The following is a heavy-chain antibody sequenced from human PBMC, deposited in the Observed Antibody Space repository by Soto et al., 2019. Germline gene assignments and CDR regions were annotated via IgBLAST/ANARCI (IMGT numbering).Heavy chain of an antibody. CDR3: ATSMDGDYYYH. V-gene: IGHV4-59*01. D-gene: IGHD4-17*01. CDR1: GGSISSYY. J-gene: IGHJ5*02. CDR2: IYYSGST. Sequence: QVQLQESGPGLVKPSETLSLTCTVSGGSISSYYWSWIRQPPGKGLEWIGYIYYSGSTNYNPSLKSRVTISXXTAKNQFSLKLSSVTAADTAVYYCATSMDGDYYYHWGQGTLVTVSS.